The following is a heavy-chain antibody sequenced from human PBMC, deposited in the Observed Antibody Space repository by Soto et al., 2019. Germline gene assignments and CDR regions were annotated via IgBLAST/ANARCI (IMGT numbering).Heavy chain of an antibody. J-gene: IGHJ6*02. D-gene: IGHD3-16*01. CDR3: ARETLIQYDVIYGMDV. CDR1: GYTFTNYG. CDR2: ISAYNDNT. Sequence: QVQLVQSGAEVKKPGASVKVSCKASGYTFTNYGISWVRQAPGQGLEWMGWISAYNDNTNYAQKFQGRVTMTTDTSTSTAYMELRSLRSDDTAVYYCARETLIQYDVIYGMDVWGQGTTVTVSS. V-gene: IGHV1-18*01.